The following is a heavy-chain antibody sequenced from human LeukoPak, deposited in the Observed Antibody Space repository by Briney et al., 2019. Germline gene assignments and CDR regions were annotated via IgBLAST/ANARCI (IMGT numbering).Heavy chain of an antibody. J-gene: IGHJ3*02. CDR3: ARTTSMSYVGDAFDI. V-gene: IGHV3-7*01. Sequence: GGSLRLSCAASGFTFTSSWMSWVRQTPGKGLEWVAGIKPDGSETFYSDSVRGRFTISRDNAKNSLTLQIHSLRGEDTAVYYCARTTSMSYVGDAFDIWGQGTMVTVSS. D-gene: IGHD1-26*01. CDR1: GFTFTSSW. CDR2: IKPDGSET.